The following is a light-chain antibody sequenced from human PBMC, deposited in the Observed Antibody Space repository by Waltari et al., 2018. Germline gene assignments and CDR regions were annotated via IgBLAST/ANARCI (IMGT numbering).Light chain of an antibody. CDR3: QQVNSTLGT. Sequence: DIQLTQSPSSVSASLGDRVSITCRASQGIGTWLAWYQQKPGKAPTLLIYAASTLHTEVPSRFSGSGSGTDFTLTITGLQPEDFATYFCQQVNSTLGTFGQGTKVEIK. J-gene: IGKJ1*01. CDR1: QGIGTW. CDR2: AAS. V-gene: IGKV1-12*01.